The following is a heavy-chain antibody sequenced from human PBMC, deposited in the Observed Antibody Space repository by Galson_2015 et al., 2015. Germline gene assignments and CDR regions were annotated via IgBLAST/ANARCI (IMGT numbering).Heavy chain of an antibody. Sequence: PALVKPTQTLTLTCTFSGLSLSTSGVGVGWIRQPPGKALEWLALIYWDDDKRYSPSLKSRLTITKDTSKNQVVLTMTNMDPVDTATYYCALTKRYSSGWRATYAFDIWGQGTMVTVSS. CDR2: IYWDDDK. D-gene: IGHD6-19*01. J-gene: IGHJ3*02. CDR1: GLSLSTSGVG. CDR3: ALTKRYSSGWRATYAFDI. V-gene: IGHV2-5*02.